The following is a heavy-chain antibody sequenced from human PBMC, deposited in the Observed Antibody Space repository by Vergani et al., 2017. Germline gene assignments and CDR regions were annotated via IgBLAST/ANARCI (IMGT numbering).Heavy chain of an antibody. CDR1: GFTSSYYG. V-gene: IGHV3-30*18. Sequence: QVHLVESGGGVVQPGRSLRLFCVVSGFTSSYYGMHWVRPAPGKGLEWVAVISYDGTQKYYADSVKGRFTISRDNSKSTLYLQMNSLRTEDTAVYYCAKKSCGTPGCQIGYVREWGQGTLVTVSS. J-gene: IGHJ1*01. D-gene: IGHD1-1*01. CDR3: AKKSCGTPGCQIGYVRE. CDR2: ISYDGTQK.